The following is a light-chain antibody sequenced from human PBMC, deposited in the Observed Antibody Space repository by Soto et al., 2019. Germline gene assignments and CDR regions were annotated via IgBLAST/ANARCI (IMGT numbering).Light chain of an antibody. J-gene: IGKJ5*01. CDR3: HQYNNWPPIT. Sequence: EIMRTQSPATLSVSPGERATLSCRASQSVSNNVAWYQQKPGQAPRLLIYYASTRATGIPARFSGSGSGTEFTLTISSLQAEDFARYYCHQYNNWPPITFGKGTRLAIK. V-gene: IGKV3-15*01. CDR2: YAS. CDR1: QSVSNN.